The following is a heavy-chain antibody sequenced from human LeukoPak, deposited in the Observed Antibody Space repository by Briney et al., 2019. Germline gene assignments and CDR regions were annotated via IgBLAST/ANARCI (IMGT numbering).Heavy chain of an antibody. D-gene: IGHD6-6*01. CDR1: GGSFSGYY. Sequence: SETLSLTCAVYGGSFSGYYWSWIRQPPGKGLEWIGEINHSGSTNYNPSLKSRVTISVDTSKNQFSLKLSSVTAADTAVYYCARRTVRSIAARPNFDSWGQGTLVTVSS. J-gene: IGHJ4*02. V-gene: IGHV4-34*01. CDR3: ARRTVRSIAARPNFDS. CDR2: INHSGST.